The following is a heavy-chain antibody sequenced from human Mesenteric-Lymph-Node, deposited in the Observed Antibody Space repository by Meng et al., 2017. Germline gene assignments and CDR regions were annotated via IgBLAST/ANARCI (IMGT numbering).Heavy chain of an antibody. D-gene: IGHD3-10*01. CDR3: ARMSGSGSYFKDY. CDR2: IFPDDSQT. J-gene: IGHJ4*02. CDR1: EHRFNFYW. Sequence: GGSLRLSCQGSEHRFNFYWIGWVRQVPGKGLEWMGMIFPDDSQTKYSPSFQGQVTISADKSISTAYLQWSSLKASDTAMYYCARMSGSGSYFKDYWGQGTLVTVSS. V-gene: IGHV5-51*01.